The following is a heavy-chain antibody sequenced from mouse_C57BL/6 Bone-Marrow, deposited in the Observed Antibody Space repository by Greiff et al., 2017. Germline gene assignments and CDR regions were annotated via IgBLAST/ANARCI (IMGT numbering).Heavy chain of an antibody. J-gene: IGHJ3*01. CDR1: GFTFSDYG. CDR3: ARPDYYGSSYGFAY. Sequence: EVQLVESGGGLVKPGGSLKLSCAASGFTFSDYGMHWVRQAPEKGLEWVAYISSGSSTLYYADTVKGRFTISRDNAKNTLFLQMTSLRSEDTAMYYCARPDYYGSSYGFAYWGQGTLVTVSA. V-gene: IGHV5-17*01. D-gene: IGHD1-1*01. CDR2: ISSGSSTL.